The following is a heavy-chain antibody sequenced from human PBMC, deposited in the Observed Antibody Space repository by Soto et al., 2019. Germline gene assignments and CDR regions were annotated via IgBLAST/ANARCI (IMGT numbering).Heavy chain of an antibody. Sequence: GGSLRLSCTVSGVTFSNYAMNWVRHAPGKGLEWVSSLSGSGGTTYYADSVKGRFIISRDNSKNTLYLLMNSLRAEDTALYYCAKQRADYGSGADTFYFDSWGQGALVTVS. D-gene: IGHD3-10*01. CDR2: LSGSGGTT. CDR3: AKQRADYGSGADTFYFDS. CDR1: GVTFSNYA. V-gene: IGHV3-23*01. J-gene: IGHJ4*02.